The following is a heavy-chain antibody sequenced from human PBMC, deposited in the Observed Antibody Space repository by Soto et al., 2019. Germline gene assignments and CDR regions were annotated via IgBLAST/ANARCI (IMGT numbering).Heavy chain of an antibody. V-gene: IGHV4-30-4*01. D-gene: IGHD5-18*01. J-gene: IGHJ4*02. CDR2: IYHSGST. Sequence: TSETLSLTCTVSGGSISSGDYYWSWIRQPPGKGLEWIGYIYHSGSTYYNPSLKSRVTISVDTSKNQFSLKLSSVTAADTAVYYCARTRGYYSYGYYYFDYWGQGTLVTVPS. CDR3: ARTRGYYSYGYYYFDY. CDR1: GGSISSGDYY.